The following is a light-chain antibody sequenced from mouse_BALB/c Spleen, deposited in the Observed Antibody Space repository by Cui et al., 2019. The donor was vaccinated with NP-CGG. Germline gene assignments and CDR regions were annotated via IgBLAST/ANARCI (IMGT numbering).Light chain of an antibody. CDR3: ALWYSTHWV. CDR2: VAS. J-gene: IGLJ1*01. V-gene: IGLV2*02. CDR1: TGAVTPSNY. Sequence: QAVLTPESETTTSPGGTVIPTCRSSTGAVTPSNYAKWVQEKPDHLFTGLKGVASNREPGVPLRYSGSLCGDKAALTITGAQTEDDAMYFCALWYSTHWVFGGGTKLTVL.